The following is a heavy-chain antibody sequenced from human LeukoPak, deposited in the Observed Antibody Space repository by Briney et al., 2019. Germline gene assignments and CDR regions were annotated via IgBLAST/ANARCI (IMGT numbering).Heavy chain of an antibody. CDR3: ARAQYYSDSTGYYYLDY. V-gene: IGHV3-48*01. D-gene: IGHD3-22*01. CDR2: ISSSSSTI. J-gene: IGHJ4*02. CDR1: GFTFSSYH. Sequence: GGSLRLSCVGSGFTFSSYHMNWVRQAPGKGLEWVSYISSSSSTIYYADSVKGRFTISRDNAKNSLYLQTNSLRAEDTAVYYCARAQYYSDSTGYYYLDYWGQGTLVTVSS.